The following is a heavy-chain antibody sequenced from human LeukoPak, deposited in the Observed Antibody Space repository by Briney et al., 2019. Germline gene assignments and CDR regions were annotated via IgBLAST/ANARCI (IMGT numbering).Heavy chain of an antibody. D-gene: IGHD3-16*01. CDR2: INGDGSNS. CDR1: GFTFTTYW. CDR3: ARTSPTSHFDF. V-gene: IGHV3-74*01. J-gene: IGHJ4*02. Sequence: GGSLRLSCVASGFTFTTYWMHWVRQAPGKGLVWVSRINGDGSNSNYADSVKGRFTISRDNARNTLYLQMNGLRAEDRALYYCARTSPTSHFDFWGQGTLVTVSS.